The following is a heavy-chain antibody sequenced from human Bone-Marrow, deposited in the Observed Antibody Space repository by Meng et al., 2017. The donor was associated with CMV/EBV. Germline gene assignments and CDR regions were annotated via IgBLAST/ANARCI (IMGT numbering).Heavy chain of an antibody. D-gene: IGHD6-6*01. V-gene: IGHV1-69*10. CDR1: GGTFSSYA. J-gene: IGHJ5*02. CDR3: ARDFIAARSGRNGFDP. Sequence: SGGTFSSYAISWVRQAPGQGLEWMGGIIPILGIANYAQKFQGRVTITADKSTSTAYMELSSLRSEDTAVYYCARDFIAARSGRNGFDPWGQGTLVTVSS. CDR2: IIPILGIA.